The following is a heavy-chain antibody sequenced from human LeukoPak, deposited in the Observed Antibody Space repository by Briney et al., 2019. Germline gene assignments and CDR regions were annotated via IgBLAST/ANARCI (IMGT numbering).Heavy chain of an antibody. J-gene: IGHJ4*02. CDR3: AKDRGGAMVFDY. D-gene: IGHD4/OR15-4a*01. Sequence: PGGSLRLSCAASGFTFSSYAMSWVRQAPGKGLEWVSAISGSGGSAYYADSVKGRFTISRDNSKNTLYLQMNSLRAEDTAVYYCAKDRGGAMVFDYWGQGTLVTVSS. CDR1: GFTFSSYA. V-gene: IGHV3-23*01. CDR2: ISGSGGSA.